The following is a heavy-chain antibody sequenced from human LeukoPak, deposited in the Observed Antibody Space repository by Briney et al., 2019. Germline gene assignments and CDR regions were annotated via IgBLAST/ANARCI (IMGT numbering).Heavy chain of an antibody. CDR1: GFIFSNVW. CDR2: IKQDGSQS. V-gene: IGHV3-7*01. J-gene: IGHJ5*02. D-gene: IGHD3-3*01. CDR3: AIEGSGRSLAP. Sequence: GGSLRLSCAAPGFIFSNVWMSWVRQAPGKGLEWVANIKQDGSQSYYVDSVQGRFTISRDTARNSLHLQINSLRAEDTAMYYCAIEGSGRSLAPWGQGTLVTVSS.